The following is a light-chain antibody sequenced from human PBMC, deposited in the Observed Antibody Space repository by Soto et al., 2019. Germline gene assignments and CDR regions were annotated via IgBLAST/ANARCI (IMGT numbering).Light chain of an antibody. J-gene: IGLJ1*01. CDR1: SSDVGGYNY. Sequence: QSVLTQPASVSGSPGQSTTISCTGTSSDVGGYNYVYWYQQNPGKAPNLMIFEVSNRPSGVSNRFSGSKSGNTASLTISGLQAEDEADYYCSSYISDTARVFGTGTKVTVL. CDR2: EVS. V-gene: IGLV2-14*01. CDR3: SSYISDTARV.